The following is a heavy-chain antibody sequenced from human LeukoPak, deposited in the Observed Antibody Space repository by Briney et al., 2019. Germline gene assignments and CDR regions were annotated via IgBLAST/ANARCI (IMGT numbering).Heavy chain of an antibody. CDR2: IKRDESEK. CDR1: GFMFSNYW. V-gene: IGHV3-7*01. CDR3: ARLYSGSVRVFDS. Sequence: GGSLRLSCAASGFMFSNYWMSWVRQAPGKGLEWVANIKRDESEKFYVDSVKGRFTISRDNAKNSMFLQMNSLRAEDTAVYYCARLYSGSVRVFDSWGQGTLVTVSS. D-gene: IGHD6-19*01. J-gene: IGHJ4*02.